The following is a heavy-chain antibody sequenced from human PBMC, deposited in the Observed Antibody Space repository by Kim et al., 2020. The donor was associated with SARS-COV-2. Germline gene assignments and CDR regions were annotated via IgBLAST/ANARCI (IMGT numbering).Heavy chain of an antibody. J-gene: IGHJ4*02. CDR1: GFTFSNYW. CDR3: ATPKYF. V-gene: IGHV3-7*01. CDR2: IRGDASEK. Sequence: GGSLRLSCVASGFTFSNYWMDWVRQTPGKGLEWVANIRGDASEKNYVDSVKGRFTISRDNVKNSVYLQMNSLRAEDTAVYYCATPKYFCGQGILVTVSS.